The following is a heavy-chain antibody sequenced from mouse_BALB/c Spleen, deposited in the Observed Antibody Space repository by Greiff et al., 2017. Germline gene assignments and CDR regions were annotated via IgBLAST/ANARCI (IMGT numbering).Heavy chain of an antibody. CDR3: ARLAGTVFAY. CDR2: INPSSGYT. J-gene: IGHJ3*01. D-gene: IGHD4-1*01. Sequence: QVQLQQSAAELARPGASVKMSCKASGYTFTGYTMHWVKQRPGQGLEWIGYINPSSGYTEYNQKFKDKTTLTADKSSSTAYMQLSSLTSEDSAVYYCARLAGTVFAYWGQGTLVTVSA. V-gene: IGHV1-4*02. CDR1: GYTFTGYT.